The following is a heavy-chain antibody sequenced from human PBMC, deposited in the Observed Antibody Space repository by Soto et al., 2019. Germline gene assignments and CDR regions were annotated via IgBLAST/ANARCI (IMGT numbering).Heavy chain of an antibody. CDR1: GFAFSNYF. CDR3: VRGLLTWSDSTNCYGY. J-gene: IGHJ4*02. V-gene: IGHV3-64*01. CDR2: INSDGGST. Sequence: GGSLRLSCAASGFAFSNYFMHWVRQAPGRGLEYVSTINSDGGSTYYANSLKGRFTISRDNSKNTVYLQMGSLSPEDMAIYYCVRGLLTWSDSTNCYGYWGQGTLVTVSS. D-gene: IGHD2-2*01.